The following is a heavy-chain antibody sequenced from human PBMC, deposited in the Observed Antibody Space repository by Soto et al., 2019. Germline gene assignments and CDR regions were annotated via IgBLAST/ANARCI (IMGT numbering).Heavy chain of an antibody. CDR2: ISDYNGNT. CDR3: AREGYYSGSAPSPPPRYYGMDV. D-gene: IGHD3-10*01. CDR1: GYTFSSYG. J-gene: IGHJ6*02. Sequence: QVQLVQSGAEVKRAGASVKVSCKASGYTFSSYGLSWVRQAPGQGLEWMGWISDYNGNTHYAQKFQGRVIMTTDTSTRKAYMELRNLRSDDTAVYFCAREGYYSGSAPSPPPRYYGMDVWGQGTTVTVSS. V-gene: IGHV1-18*01.